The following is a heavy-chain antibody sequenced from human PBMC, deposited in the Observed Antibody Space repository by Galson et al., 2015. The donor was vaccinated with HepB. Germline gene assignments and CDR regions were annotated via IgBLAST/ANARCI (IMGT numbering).Heavy chain of an antibody. CDR1: GFTFSSYS. Sequence: SLRLSCAASGFTFSSYSMNWVRQAPGKGLEWVSSISSSSIYMYYADSVKGRFTISRDNAKNSLYLQMSSLRAEDTAVYYCARDRDLSSFFDYWGQGTLVTVSS. J-gene: IGHJ4*02. CDR2: ISSSSIYM. D-gene: IGHD1-26*01. CDR3: ARDRDLSSFFDY. V-gene: IGHV3-21*01.